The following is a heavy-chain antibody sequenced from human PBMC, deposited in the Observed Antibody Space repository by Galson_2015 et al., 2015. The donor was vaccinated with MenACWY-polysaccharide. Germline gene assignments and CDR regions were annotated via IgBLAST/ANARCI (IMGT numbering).Heavy chain of an antibody. D-gene: IGHD2-2*01. CDR1: GFTFSSYS. V-gene: IGHV3-48*01. Sequence: SLRLSCAASGFTFSSYSMNWVRQAPGKGLEWVSYISSSSSTIYYADSVKGRFTISRDNAENSLFLQMNSLRAEDTAVYYCARLHCSSTSCYLTDYYYYGMDVWGQGTTVTVSS. CDR3: ARLHCSSTSCYLTDYYYYGMDV. CDR2: ISSSSSTI. J-gene: IGHJ6*02.